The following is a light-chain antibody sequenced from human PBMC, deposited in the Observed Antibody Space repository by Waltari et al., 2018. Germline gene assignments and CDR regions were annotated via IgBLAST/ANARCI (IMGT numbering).Light chain of an antibody. V-gene: IGLV2-14*03. J-gene: IGLJ1*01. CDR3: SSYTTSSTYV. CDR1: SSDVGGYNF. CDR2: DVT. Sequence: QSALTQPASVSGSPGQSINISCTGTSSDVGGYNFVSWYQQHPGKVPKLIIYDVTNRPSGVSNRFSGSKSGNTASLTISGLQAEDEADYYCSSYTTSSTYVFGTGTKVTVL.